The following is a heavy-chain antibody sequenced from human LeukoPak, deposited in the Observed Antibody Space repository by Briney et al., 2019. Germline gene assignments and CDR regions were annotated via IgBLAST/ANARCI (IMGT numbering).Heavy chain of an antibody. V-gene: IGHV4-59*12. CDR1: GGSISSYY. J-gene: IGHJ4*02. CDR3: ARDFNFVGFFD. CDR2: IYYSGST. Sequence: SETLSLTCTVSGGSISSYYWSWIRQPPGKGLEWIGYIYYSGSTNYNPSLKSRVTISVDTSKNQFSLKLSSVTAADTAVYYCARDFNFVGFFDWGQGTLVTVSS. D-gene: IGHD3-3*01.